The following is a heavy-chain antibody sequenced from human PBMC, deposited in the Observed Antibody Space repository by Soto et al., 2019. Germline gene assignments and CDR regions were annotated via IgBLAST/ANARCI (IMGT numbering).Heavy chain of an antibody. CDR1: GGTFSSSA. D-gene: IGHD3-9*01. CDR2: IIPIFGTA. Sequence: SVRVSCKASGGTFSSSAISWVRQAPGQGLEWMGGIIPIFGTANYAQKFQGRVTITADESTSTAYMELSSLRSEDTAVYYCACSHYDILTGYLNWFDPWGQGTLVTVSS. J-gene: IGHJ5*02. CDR3: ACSHYDILTGYLNWFDP. V-gene: IGHV1-69*13.